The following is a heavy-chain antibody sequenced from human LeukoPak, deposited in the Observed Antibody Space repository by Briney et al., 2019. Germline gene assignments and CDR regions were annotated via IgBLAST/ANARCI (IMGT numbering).Heavy chain of an antibody. V-gene: IGHV1-18*01. CDR2: ISAYNGNT. D-gene: IGHD2-2*01. CDR1: GYTFTSYG. Sequence: ASVKVSCKASGYTFTSYGISWVRQAPGQGLEWMGWISAYNGNTNYAQKLQGRVTMTTDTSTSTAYMELSSLRSEDTAVYYCARAVKGYCSSTSCYNWFDPWGQGTLVTVSS. CDR3: ARAVKGYCSSTSCYNWFDP. J-gene: IGHJ5*02.